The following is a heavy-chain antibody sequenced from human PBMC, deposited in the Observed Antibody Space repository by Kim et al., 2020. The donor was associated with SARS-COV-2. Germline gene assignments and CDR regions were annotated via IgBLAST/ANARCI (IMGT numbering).Heavy chain of an antibody. CDR2: INPSGGST. Sequence: ASVKVSCKASGYTFTSYYMHWVRQAPGQGLEWMGIINPSGGSTSYAQKFQGRVTMTRDTSTSTVYMELSSLRSEDTAVYYCATLGYCSSTSCYRDYYYGMDVWGQGTTVTVSS. D-gene: IGHD2-2*02. CDR1: GYTFTSYY. J-gene: IGHJ6*02. CDR3: ATLGYCSSTSCYRDYYYGMDV. V-gene: IGHV1-46*01.